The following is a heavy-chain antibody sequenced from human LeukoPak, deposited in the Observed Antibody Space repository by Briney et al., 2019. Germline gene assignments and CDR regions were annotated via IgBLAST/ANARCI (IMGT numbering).Heavy chain of an antibody. CDR2: IYSGGST. CDR1: GFTVSSNY. CDR3: AREEWRGSGSYYRGY. Sequence: GGSLRLSCVASGFTVSSNYMSWVRQAPGKGLEWVSVIYSGGSTYYADPVKGRFTISRDNSKNTLYLQMNSLRAEDTAVYYCAREEWRGSGSYYRGYWGQGTLVTVSS. V-gene: IGHV3-66*01. J-gene: IGHJ4*02. D-gene: IGHD3-10*01.